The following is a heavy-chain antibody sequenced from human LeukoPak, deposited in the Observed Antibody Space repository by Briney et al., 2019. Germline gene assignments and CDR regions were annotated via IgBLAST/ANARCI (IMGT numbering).Heavy chain of an antibody. D-gene: IGHD6-19*01. J-gene: IGHJ4*02. CDR2: IKEDGSET. Sequence: PGGSLRLSCAASGFTFSSSWMSWVRQAPGKGLEWVASIKEDGSETYYVDSVKGRFTISRDNAKNSLYLQMNSLRAEDTAVYYCARGGAGHSSGWYASYYWGQGTLVTVSS. CDR1: GFTFSSSW. V-gene: IGHV3-7*01. CDR3: ARGGAGHSSGWYASYY.